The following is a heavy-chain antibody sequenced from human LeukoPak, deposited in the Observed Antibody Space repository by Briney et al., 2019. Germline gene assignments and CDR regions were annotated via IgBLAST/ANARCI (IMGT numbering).Heavy chain of an antibody. CDR3: ARHGTPLRYGSGNYYKGAPFDY. CDR1: GFTFSDYY. Sequence: GSLRLSCAASGFTFSDYYMSWIRQPPGKGLEWIGEINHSGSTNYNPSLKSRVTISVDTSKNQFSLKLSSVTAADTAVYYCARHGTPLRYGSGNYYKGAPFDYWGQGTLVTVSS. V-gene: IGHV4-34*01. D-gene: IGHD3-10*01. J-gene: IGHJ4*02. CDR2: INHSGST.